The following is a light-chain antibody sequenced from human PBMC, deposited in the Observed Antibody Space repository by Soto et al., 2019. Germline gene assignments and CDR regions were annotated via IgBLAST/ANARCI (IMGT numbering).Light chain of an antibody. CDR3: QQYYSYTQT. Sequence: IRMTQFPSSLSASTGDRVTITCRASQGISSYLAWYQQKPGKAPKLLIYAASTLQSGVPSRFSVSVSGTDGTITISCLQSEDGATYYCQQYYSYTQTFGQGTKVDIK. V-gene: IGKV1-8*01. J-gene: IGKJ1*01. CDR2: AAS. CDR1: QGISSY.